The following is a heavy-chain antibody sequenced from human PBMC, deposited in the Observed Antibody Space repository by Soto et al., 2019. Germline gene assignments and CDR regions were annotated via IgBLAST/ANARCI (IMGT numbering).Heavy chain of an antibody. V-gene: IGHV3-30*18. J-gene: IGHJ5*02. D-gene: IGHD6-13*01. CDR1: GFTFSSYG. Sequence: GGSLRLSCAASGFTFSSYGMHWVRQAPGKGLEWVAVISYDGSNKYYADSVKGRFTISRDNSKNTLYLQMNSLRAEDTAVYYCAKDRAVRDSSSSHPHSYNWFDPWGQGTLVTVSS. CDR3: AKDRAVRDSSSSHPHSYNWFDP. CDR2: ISYDGSNK.